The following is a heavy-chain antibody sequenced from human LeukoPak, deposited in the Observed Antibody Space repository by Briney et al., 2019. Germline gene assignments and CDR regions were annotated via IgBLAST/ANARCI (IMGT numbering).Heavy chain of an antibody. CDR3: ASFSSGLPKYYFDY. Sequence: PGGSLRLSCAASGLTSSSYGMNWVRKAPGKGLGWVSSISSSSSYIYYADSVKGRFTISRDNAKNSLYLQMNSLRAEDTAVYYCASFSSGLPKYYFDYWGQGTLVTVSS. V-gene: IGHV3-21*01. CDR1: GLTSSSYG. CDR2: ISSSSSYI. J-gene: IGHJ4*02. D-gene: IGHD6-19*01.